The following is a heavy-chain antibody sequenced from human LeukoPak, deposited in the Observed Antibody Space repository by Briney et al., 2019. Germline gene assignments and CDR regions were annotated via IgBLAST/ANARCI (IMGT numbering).Heavy chain of an antibody. D-gene: IGHD3-10*01. J-gene: IGHJ4*02. V-gene: IGHV3-20*04. CDR3: ARDSTYGSGSYYTY. CDR2: INWNGSST. Sequence: PGGSLRLSCAASGFTFDDYGMSWVRQAPGKGLEWVSGINWNGSSTGYADSVKGRFTISRDNAKNSLYLQMNSLRAEDTALYCCARDSTYGSGSYYTYWGQGTLVTVSS. CDR1: GFTFDDYG.